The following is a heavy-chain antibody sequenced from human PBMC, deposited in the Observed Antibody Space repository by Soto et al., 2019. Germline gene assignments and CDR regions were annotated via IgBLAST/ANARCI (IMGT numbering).Heavy chain of an antibody. V-gene: IGHV1-69*01. Sequence: QVQLVQSGAEVKKPGSSVKVSCKASGGTFSSYAISWVRQAHGQGLEWMGGIIPIFGTANYAQKFQGSVTITADESTSTAYMELSSLRSEDTAVYYCARAIKRRVAGNWFDPWGQGTLVTVSS. D-gene: IGHD6-19*01. CDR2: IIPIFGTA. CDR3: ARAIKRRVAGNWFDP. J-gene: IGHJ5*02. CDR1: GGTFSSYA.